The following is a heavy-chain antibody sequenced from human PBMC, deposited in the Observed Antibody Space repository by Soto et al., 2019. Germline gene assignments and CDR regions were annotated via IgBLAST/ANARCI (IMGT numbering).Heavy chain of an antibody. CDR1: GYTFTSYY. J-gene: IGHJ4*02. D-gene: IGHD6-13*01. CDR3: ARAYSSSPFDY. CDR2: INPSGGST. Sequence: GASVKVSCKATGYTFTSYYIHWVRQAPGQGLEWMGIINPSGGSTSYAQKFQGRVTMTRDTSTSTVYMELSSLRSEDTAVYYCARAYSSSPFDYWGQGTLVTVSS. V-gene: IGHV1-46*03.